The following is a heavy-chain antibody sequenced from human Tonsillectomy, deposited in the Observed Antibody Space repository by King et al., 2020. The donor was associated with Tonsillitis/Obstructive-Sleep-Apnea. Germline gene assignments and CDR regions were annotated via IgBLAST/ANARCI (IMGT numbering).Heavy chain of an antibody. CDR1: GGSFSGYY. CDR2: INHSGST. J-gene: IGHJ4*02. D-gene: IGHD3-9*01. V-gene: IGHV4-34*01. Sequence: VQLQQWGAGLLKPSETLSLTCAVYGGSFSGYYWSWIRQPPGTGLEWIGEINHSGSTNSNPSLKSRVTISVDTSKNQFSLKLSSVTAAYTAVYYCATGPMTRERLGFGYWGQGTLVTVSS. CDR3: ATGPMTRERLGFGY.